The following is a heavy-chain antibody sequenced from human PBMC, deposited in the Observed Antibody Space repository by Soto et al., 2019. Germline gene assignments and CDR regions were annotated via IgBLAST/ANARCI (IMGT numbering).Heavy chain of an antibody. V-gene: IGHV5-51*01. CDR2: IYPGDSDT. J-gene: IGHJ4*02. CDR3: ARGGVSTRAFDY. CDR1: GYTFTDYW. Sequence: PWESLKIAFKGSGYTFTDYWIGWESQLPGKGLEWMGIIYPGDSDTRYSPSFQGHVTITADKPISSAYLQWSSLRASDTAMYYCARGGVSTRAFDYWGQGTPVTVSS. D-gene: IGHD3-3*01.